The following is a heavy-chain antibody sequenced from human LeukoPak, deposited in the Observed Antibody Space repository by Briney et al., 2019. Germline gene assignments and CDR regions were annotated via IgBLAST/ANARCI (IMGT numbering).Heavy chain of an antibody. D-gene: IGHD5-18*01. J-gene: IGHJ3*02. CDR1: GFIFSSYW. Sequence: PGGSLRLSCAAPGFIFSSYWMHWVRHAPGKGLAWVSRINTDGSSTSYADSVKGRFTISRDNAKNSLYLQMNSLRAEDTAVYYCARDRTPYSYGYRAFDIWGQGTMVTVSS. CDR2: INTDGSST. CDR3: ARDRTPYSYGYRAFDI. V-gene: IGHV3-74*01.